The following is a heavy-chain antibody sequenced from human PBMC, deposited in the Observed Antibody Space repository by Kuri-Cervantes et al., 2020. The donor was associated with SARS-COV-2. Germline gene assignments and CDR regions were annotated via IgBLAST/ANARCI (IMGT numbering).Heavy chain of an antibody. CDR1: GFTFSSYG. V-gene: IGHV3-33*06. J-gene: IGHJ6*02. CDR3: AKTEEEQGFWSGDYYYYHYGMDV. CDR2: IWYDGSNK. D-gene: IGHD3-3*01. Sequence: GGSLRLSCAASGFTFSSYGMHWVRQAPGKGLEWVAVIWYDGSNKYYADSVKGRFTIARDNSKNTLYLQMNSLSAEDTAVYYCAKTEEEQGFWSGDYYYYHYGMDVWGQGTTVTVSS.